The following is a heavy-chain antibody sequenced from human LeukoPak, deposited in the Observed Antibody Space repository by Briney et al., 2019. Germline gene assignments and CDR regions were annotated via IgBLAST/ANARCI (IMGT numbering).Heavy chain of an antibody. J-gene: IGHJ4*02. CDR1: GGSISSGDYY. CDR2: IYYSGST. Sequence: SETLSLTCTVSGGSISSGDYYWSWIRQPPGKGLEWIGHIYYSGSTYYNPSLKSRVTISVDTSKNQFSLKLSSVTAADTAVYYCASSIAAAGTSFDYWGQGTLVTVSS. D-gene: IGHD6-13*01. CDR3: ASSIAAAGTSFDY. V-gene: IGHV4-30-4*01.